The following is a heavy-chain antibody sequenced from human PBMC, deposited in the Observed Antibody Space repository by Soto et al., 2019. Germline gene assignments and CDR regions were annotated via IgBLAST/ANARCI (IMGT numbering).Heavy chain of an antibody. Sequence: AAVQVSCKASGYTFTSYAMHWVRQAPGQRLEWMGWINAGNGNTKYSQKFQGRVTITRDTSASTAYMELSRLRSEDTAVYYCADGSYDFWSGPPGNYYYYGMDVWGQGTTVTVSS. CDR3: ADGSYDFWSGPPGNYYYYGMDV. CDR1: GYTFTSYA. J-gene: IGHJ6*02. CDR2: INAGNGNT. V-gene: IGHV1-3*01. D-gene: IGHD3-3*01.